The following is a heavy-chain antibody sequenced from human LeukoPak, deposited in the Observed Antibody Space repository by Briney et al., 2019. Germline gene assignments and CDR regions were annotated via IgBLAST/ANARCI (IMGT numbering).Heavy chain of an antibody. CDR1: GSTFTWFL. J-gene: IGHJ5*02. Sequence: GASVKVSCKTYGSTFTWFLIHWVRQAPGQGLEWVGTINPRGDITSYAQRFQGRVTLTEDTSTSTFYMELSSLTSDDTAVYFCARPAYCDGTNCGYWLYPWGTGTLVTVSS. CDR2: INPRGDIT. V-gene: IGHV1-46*01. CDR3: ARPAYCDGTNCGYWLYP. D-gene: IGHD2-21*01.